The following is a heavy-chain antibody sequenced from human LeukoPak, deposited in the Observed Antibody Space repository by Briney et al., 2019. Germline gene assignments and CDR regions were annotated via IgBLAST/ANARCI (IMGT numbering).Heavy chain of an antibody. Sequence: PSETLSLTCTVSGGSISSYYWSWIRQPPGKGLEWIGYIYYSGSTNYNPSLKSRVTISVDTSKNQFSLKLSSVTAADTAVYYCARGRFTYSSSSEVWFDPWGQGTLVTVSS. CDR1: GGSISSYY. V-gene: IGHV4-59*12. J-gene: IGHJ5*02. D-gene: IGHD6-6*01. CDR2: IYYSGST. CDR3: ARGRFTYSSSSEVWFDP.